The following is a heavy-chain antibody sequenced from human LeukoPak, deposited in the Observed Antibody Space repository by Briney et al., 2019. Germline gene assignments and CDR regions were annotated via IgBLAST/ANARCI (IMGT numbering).Heavy chain of an antibody. CDR2: ISSGSGYI. CDR3: ARGYGDYGKYYFDS. CDR1: GFTFSTYP. Sequence: GGSLRLSCAASGFTFSTYPMNWAHQAPRKGLEWVSSISSGSGYIYYADSVKGRFTISRDNAKNSLYLQMNSLRAEDTAVYYCARGYGDYGKYYFDSWGQGSLVTVSS. J-gene: IGHJ4*02. V-gene: IGHV3-21*01. D-gene: IGHD4-17*01.